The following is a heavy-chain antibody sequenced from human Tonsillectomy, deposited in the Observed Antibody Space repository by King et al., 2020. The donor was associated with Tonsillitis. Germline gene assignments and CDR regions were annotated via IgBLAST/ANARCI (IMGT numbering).Heavy chain of an antibody. J-gene: IGHJ5*02. V-gene: IGHV3-23*04. CDR3: AKGLVGNVVSWFYP. D-gene: IGHD4-23*01. CDR2: ISGGGGRQ. CDR1: GFTFSSYA. Sequence: VQLVESGGGLVQPGGSLRLSCAASGFTFSSYAMSWVRQAPGKGLEWVSAISGGGGRQYYADSVKGRFTISRENSKNTLYLQMNSLRAEDTAVYYCAKGLVGNVVSWFYPWGQGTLVTVSS.